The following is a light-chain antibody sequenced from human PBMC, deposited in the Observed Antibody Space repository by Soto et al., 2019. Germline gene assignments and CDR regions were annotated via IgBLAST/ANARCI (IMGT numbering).Light chain of an antibody. J-gene: IGKJ5*01. Sequence: TVLTQSPGTLSLSPGERATLSCRASQNVSSNLLVWYQQHPGQAPRLLFYDASNRATGIPARFSGSGSGTDFTLTISSLEPEDFAVYYCQQRSNWPPITFGQGTRLEIK. V-gene: IGKV3-11*01. CDR3: QQRSNWPPIT. CDR1: QNVSSN. CDR2: DAS.